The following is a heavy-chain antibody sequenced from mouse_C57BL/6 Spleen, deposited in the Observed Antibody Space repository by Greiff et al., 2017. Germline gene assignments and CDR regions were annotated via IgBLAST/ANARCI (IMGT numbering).Heavy chain of an antibody. CDR2: IYPGSGST. CDR3: ARSRGSYAMGY. CDR1: GYTFTSYW. Sequence: QVQLQQPGAELVKPGASVKMSCKASGYTFTSYWITWVKQRPGQGLEWIGDIYPGSGSTNYNEKFKSKATLTVDTSSSTAYKQLSSLTSEDSAVYYCARSRGSYAMGYWGQGTSVTVSS. D-gene: IGHD3-3*01. J-gene: IGHJ4*01. V-gene: IGHV1-55*01.